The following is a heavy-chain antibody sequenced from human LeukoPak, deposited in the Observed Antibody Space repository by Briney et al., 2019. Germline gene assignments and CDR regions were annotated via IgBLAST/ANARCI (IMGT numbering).Heavy chain of an antibody. J-gene: IGHJ4*02. Sequence: EESLKISCKGSGYSFTSYWIGWVRQMPGKGLEWMGIIYPGDSDTRYSPSFQGQVTISADKSISTAYLQWSSLKASDTAMYYCARNDFWSGYYDYFDYWGQGTLVTVSS. CDR1: GYSFTSYW. CDR2: IYPGDSDT. CDR3: ARNDFWSGYYDYFDY. V-gene: IGHV5-51*01. D-gene: IGHD3-3*01.